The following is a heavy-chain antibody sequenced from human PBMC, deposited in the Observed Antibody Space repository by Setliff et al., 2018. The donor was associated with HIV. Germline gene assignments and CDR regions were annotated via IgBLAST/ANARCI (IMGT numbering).Heavy chain of an antibody. Sequence: GESLKISCRGSGFTFTTYWIGWVRQMPGKGLEWMGIIYPGDSNIQYSPSFQGQVTFSADKSISTAYLQWSSLKASDTAMYYCARGGYCSSANCPPNYWGQGTPVTVSS. J-gene: IGHJ4*02. V-gene: IGHV5-51*01. CDR3: ARGGYCSSANCPPNY. D-gene: IGHD2-2*01. CDR2: IYPGDSNI. CDR1: GFTFTTYW.